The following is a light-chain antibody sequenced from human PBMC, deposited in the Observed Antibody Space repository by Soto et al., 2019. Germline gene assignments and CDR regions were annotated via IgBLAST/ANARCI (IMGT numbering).Light chain of an antibody. Sequence: QSALTQPPSASGSLGQSVTISCTGTSSDVGGFNYVSWYQQHPGKAPKFMISEVSKRPSGVPDRFSGSKSRNTASLTVSGLQAEDEADYYCASYAGSNNVVFGGGTKVTVL. CDR2: EVS. CDR3: ASYAGSNNVV. V-gene: IGLV2-8*01. J-gene: IGLJ2*01. CDR1: SSDVGGFNY.